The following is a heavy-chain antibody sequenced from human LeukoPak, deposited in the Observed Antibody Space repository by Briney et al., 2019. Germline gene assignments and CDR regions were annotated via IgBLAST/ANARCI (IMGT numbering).Heavy chain of an antibody. CDR2: IYYSGST. V-gene: IGHV4-31*03. Sequence: SQTLSLTCTVSGGSISSGGYYWSWIRQPPGKGLEWIGYIYYSGSTYYNPSLKSRVNISVDTSKNQFSLKLSSVTAADTAVYYCAREGGGSGYPYYFDYWGQGTLVTVSS. CDR1: GGSISSGGYY. CDR3: AREGGGSGYPYYFDY. J-gene: IGHJ4*02. D-gene: IGHD3-3*01.